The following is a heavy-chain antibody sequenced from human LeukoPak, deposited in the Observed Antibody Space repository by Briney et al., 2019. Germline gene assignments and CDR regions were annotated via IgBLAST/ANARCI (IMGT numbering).Heavy chain of an antibody. CDR1: GYSFPTYD. J-gene: IGHJ4*02. V-gene: IGHV7-4-1*02. CDR3: ARGTVTTPPSIDY. Sequence: ASVKVSCKASGYSFPTYDINWVRQATGQGLEWMGWINTNTGNPTYAQGFTGRFVFSLDTSVSTAYLQISSLKAEDTAVYYCARGTVTTPPSIDYWGQGTLVTVSS. D-gene: IGHD4-17*01. CDR2: INTNTGNP.